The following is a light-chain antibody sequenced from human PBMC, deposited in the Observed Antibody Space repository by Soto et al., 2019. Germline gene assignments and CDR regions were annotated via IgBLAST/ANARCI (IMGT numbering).Light chain of an antibody. J-gene: IGKJ2*01. Sequence: EIGLTQSPGTLSLSPGERDTLSCRASPSVRSSYLTWYQQKPGQAPRLRIYGASSSATGIPDRFSGSGSGTDFNLTSIRLEPEDVAVYFCQQDCSSPYSFGQGTKLEI. CDR2: GAS. CDR1: PSVRSSY. V-gene: IGKV3-20*01. CDR3: QQDCSSPYS.